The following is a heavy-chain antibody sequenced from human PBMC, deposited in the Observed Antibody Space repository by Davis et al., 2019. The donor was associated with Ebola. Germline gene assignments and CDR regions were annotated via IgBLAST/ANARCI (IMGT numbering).Heavy chain of an antibody. CDR2: VDYSGSP. CDR1: GVSMSSYF. J-gene: IGHJ4*02. Sequence: PSETLSLTCTVSGVSMSSYFWTWIRQTPGKGLEYIGYVDYSGSPDYNPSLKSRITISVDTSQNHFSLWLSSVTPADTAVYYCAGGRSTHRYWGQGARVTVST. V-gene: IGHV4-59*01. D-gene: IGHD4-11*01. CDR3: AGGRSTHRY.